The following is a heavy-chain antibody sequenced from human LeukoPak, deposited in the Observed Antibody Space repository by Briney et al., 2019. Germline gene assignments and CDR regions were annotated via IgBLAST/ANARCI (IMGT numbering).Heavy chain of an antibody. D-gene: IGHD5-18*01. CDR2: IIPILGIA. CDR3: ARGSNVDTAMKVYYFDY. V-gene: IGHV1-69*04. Sequence: ASVKVSCKASGGTFTSYAIGWVRQAPGQGLEWMGRIIPILGIANYAQKFQGRVTITADKSTSTAYMELSSLRSEDTAVYYCARGSNVDTAMKVYYFDYWGQGTLVTVSS. CDR1: GGTFTSYA. J-gene: IGHJ4*02.